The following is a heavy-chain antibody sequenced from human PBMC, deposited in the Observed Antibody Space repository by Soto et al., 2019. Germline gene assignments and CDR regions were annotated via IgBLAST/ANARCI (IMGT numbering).Heavy chain of an antibody. CDR3: AAGPGAWNYGY. V-gene: IGHV1-58*01. Sequence: QMQLVQSGPEVKKPGTSVKVSCKASGFTFTSSAVQWVRQARGQRLVWIGWIVVGSGNTNYAQKFQERVTITRDMSTSTAYMELSSLRSEDTAVYYCAAGPGAWNYGYWGQGTLVTVSS. CDR1: GFTFTSSA. J-gene: IGHJ4*02. D-gene: IGHD1-7*01. CDR2: IVVGSGNT.